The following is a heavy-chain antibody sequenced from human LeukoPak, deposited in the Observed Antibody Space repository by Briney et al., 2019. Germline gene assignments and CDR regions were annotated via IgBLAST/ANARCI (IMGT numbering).Heavy chain of an antibody. D-gene: IGHD5-12*01. CDR2: ISAYNGNT. CDR3: ARVRGYESTATFDY. V-gene: IGHV1-18*01. Sequence: GASVKVSCKASGYTCTSYGISWVRQAPGQGLEWMGWISAYNGNTNYAQKLQGRVTMTTDTSTSTAYMELRSLRSDDTAVYYCARVRGYESTATFDYWGQGTLVTVSS. CDR1: GYTCTSYG. J-gene: IGHJ4*02.